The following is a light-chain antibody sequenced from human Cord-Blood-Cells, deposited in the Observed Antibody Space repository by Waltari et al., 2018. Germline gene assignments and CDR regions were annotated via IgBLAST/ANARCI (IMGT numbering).Light chain of an antibody. V-gene: IGLV2-14*01. J-gene: IGLJ3*02. CDR1: SSDAGGYNY. CDR3: SSYTSSSTLWV. Sequence: QSALTQPASVSGSPGQSITISCTGTSSDAGGYNYVSWYQQHPGQAPKLMIYDVSKRPSGVSNRFSGSKSGNTASLTISGLQAEDEADYYCSSYTSSSTLWVFGGGTKLTVL. CDR2: DVS.